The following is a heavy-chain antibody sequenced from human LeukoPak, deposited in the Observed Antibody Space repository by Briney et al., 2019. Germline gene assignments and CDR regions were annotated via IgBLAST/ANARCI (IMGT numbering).Heavy chain of an antibody. V-gene: IGHV4-39*01. D-gene: IGHD1-26*01. J-gene: IGHJ4*02. CDR1: GGSISSSSYY. CDR3: ARIVGASDY. Sequence: ETLSLTCTVSGGSISSSSYYWGWIRQPPGKGLEWIGTIYYSGSTYYNPSLKSRVTISVDTSKNQFSLKLSSVTAADTAVYYCARIVGASDYRGQGTLVTVSS. CDR2: IYYSGST.